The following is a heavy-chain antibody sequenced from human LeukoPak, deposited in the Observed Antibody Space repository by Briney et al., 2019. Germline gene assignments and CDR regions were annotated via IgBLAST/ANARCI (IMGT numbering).Heavy chain of an antibody. CDR3: ASTIAVAGLREGFDY. CDR1: GFTFDDYA. Sequence: PGGSLRLSCAASGFTFDDYAMHWVRQAPGKGLEWVSGISWNSGSIGYADSVKGRFTISRDNAKNSLYLQMNSLRAEDTAVYYCASTIAVAGLREGFDYWGQGTLVTVSS. V-gene: IGHV3-9*01. J-gene: IGHJ4*02. CDR2: ISWNSGSI. D-gene: IGHD6-19*01.